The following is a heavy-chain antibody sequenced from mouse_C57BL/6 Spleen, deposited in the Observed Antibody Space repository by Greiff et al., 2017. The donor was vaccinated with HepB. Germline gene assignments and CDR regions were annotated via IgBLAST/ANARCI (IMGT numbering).Heavy chain of an antibody. CDR2: ISYDGSN. CDR3: ARVVYDYDEAWFAY. D-gene: IGHD2-4*01. V-gene: IGHV3-6*01. CDR1: GYSITSGYY. J-gene: IGHJ3*01. Sequence: ESGPGLVKPSQSLSLTCSVTGYSITSGYYWNWIRQFPGNKLEWMGYISYDGSNNYNPSLKNRISITRDTSKNQFFLKLNSVTTEDTATYYCARVVYDYDEAWFAYWGQGTLVTVSA.